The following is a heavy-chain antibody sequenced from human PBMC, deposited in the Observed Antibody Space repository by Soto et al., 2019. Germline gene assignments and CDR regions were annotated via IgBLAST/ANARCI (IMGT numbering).Heavy chain of an antibody. Sequence: GESLKISCKGSGYSFTSYWIGWVRQMPGKGLEWMGIIYPGDSDTRYSPSFQGQVTISADKSISTAYLQWSSLKASDTAMYYCARASVFGVVTKRSGYHGMDVWGQGTTVTVSS. V-gene: IGHV5-51*01. D-gene: IGHD3-3*01. CDR1: GYSFTSYW. J-gene: IGHJ6*02. CDR3: ARASVFGVVTKRSGYHGMDV. CDR2: IYPGDSDT.